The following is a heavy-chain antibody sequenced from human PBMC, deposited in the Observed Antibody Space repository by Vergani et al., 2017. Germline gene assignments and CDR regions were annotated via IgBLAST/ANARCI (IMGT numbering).Heavy chain of an antibody. D-gene: IGHD3-10*01. Sequence: QVQLQQWGAGLLKPSETLSLTCAVYGGSFSGYYWSWIRQPPGKGLEWIGYIYYSGSTYYNPSLKSRVTISVDTSKNQFSLKLSSVTAADTAVYYCARGFEYYFDYWGQGTLVTVSS. CDR2: IYYSGST. CDR3: ARGFEYYFDY. CDR1: GGSFSGYY. V-gene: IGHV4-34*11. J-gene: IGHJ4*02.